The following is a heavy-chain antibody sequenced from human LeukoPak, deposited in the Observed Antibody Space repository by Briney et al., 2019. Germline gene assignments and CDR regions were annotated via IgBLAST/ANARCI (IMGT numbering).Heavy chain of an antibody. Sequence: GASVKVSCKASGYTFSNYYLHWVRQAPGQGLEWMGLINPTAGNTYYAQRFQGRVTMTRNTSTSTVYMELSSLRSEDTAVYYCARGRHYYDSSDYYYEGDAFDIWGQGTMVTVSS. J-gene: IGHJ3*02. CDR1: GYTFSNYY. CDR2: INPTAGNT. V-gene: IGHV1-46*01. D-gene: IGHD3-22*01. CDR3: ARGRHYYDSSDYYYEGDAFDI.